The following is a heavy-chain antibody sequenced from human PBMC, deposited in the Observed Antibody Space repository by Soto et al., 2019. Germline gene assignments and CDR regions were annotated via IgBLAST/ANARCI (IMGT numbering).Heavy chain of an antibody. CDR2: IYYSGST. V-gene: IGHV4-59*08. CDR1: GGSISSYY. D-gene: IGHD1-26*01. J-gene: IGHJ5*02. CDR3: ARQGGGWFDP. Sequence: QVQLQESGPGLVKPSETLSLTCTVSGGSISSYYWSWIRQPPGKGLEWIGYIYYSGSTNHNPSLKSRVTISVDTSKNQFSLKLSSVTAADTAVYYCARQGGGWFDPWGQGTLVTVSS.